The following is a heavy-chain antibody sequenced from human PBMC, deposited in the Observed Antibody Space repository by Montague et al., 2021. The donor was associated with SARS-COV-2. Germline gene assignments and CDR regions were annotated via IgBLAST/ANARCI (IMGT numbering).Heavy chain of an antibody. J-gene: IGHJ6*04. D-gene: IGHD6-19*01. CDR3: ARQGKIAVAGWGYYYFDGRDV. CDR2: IYYSGST. CDR1: GGSISSSSYY. V-gene: IGHV4-39*01. Sequence: SETLSLTCTVSGGSISSSSYYWGWIRQPPGKGLEWIGSIYYSGSTYYNPSLKSRVTIPVDTSKNQFSLKLSSVTAADTAVYYGARQGKIAVAGWGYYYFDGRDVWGTGTTVTVSS.